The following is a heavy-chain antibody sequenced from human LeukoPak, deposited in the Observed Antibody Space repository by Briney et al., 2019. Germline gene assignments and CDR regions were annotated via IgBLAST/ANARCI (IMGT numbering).Heavy chain of an antibody. J-gene: IGHJ6*03. CDR1: GDSIHSVYYY. CDR2: IYFDGGT. CDR3: ARHRKSARNYLYYYMDV. V-gene: IGHV4-39*01. D-gene: IGHD6-6*01. Sequence: TSETLSLTCTVSGDSIHSVYYYWGWIRQSPGKGLEWIGSIYFDGGTSYSPSLKSRLIISIDTSKNQFSFNLTSVTAADTALYYCARHRKSARNYLYYYMDVWGKGTTVTVSS.